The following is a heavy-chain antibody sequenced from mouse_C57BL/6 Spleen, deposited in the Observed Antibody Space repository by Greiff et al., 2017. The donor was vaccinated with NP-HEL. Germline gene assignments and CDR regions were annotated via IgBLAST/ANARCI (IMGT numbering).Heavy chain of an antibody. CDR3: ARWGYYGNLDWYFEV. J-gene: IGHJ1*03. V-gene: IGHV1-7*01. CDR1: GYTFTSYW. CDR2: INPSSGYT. D-gene: IGHD2-1*01. Sequence: QVQLKESGAELAKPGASVKLSCKASGYTFTSYWMHWVKQRPGKGLEWIGYINPSSGYTNYNQKFKGKATLTADKSSSTAYMQLSSLTYEDSAVYYCARWGYYGNLDWYFEVWGTGTTVTVSS.